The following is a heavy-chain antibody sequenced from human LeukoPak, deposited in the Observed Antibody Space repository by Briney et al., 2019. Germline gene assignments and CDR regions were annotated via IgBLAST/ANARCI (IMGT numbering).Heavy chain of an antibody. D-gene: IGHD3-22*01. J-gene: IGHJ4*02. V-gene: IGHV3-53*01. CDR1: GFAVSNSR. CDR3: AKIVVIPGSDYFDS. CDR2: IYSDDST. Sequence: GGSLRLSCAASGFAVSNSRMTWGRQAPGKGLEWLSIIYSDDSTYYPDSVKGRFTIYRDNSKNTVYLQLNSLRAEDTAVYYCAKIVVIPGSDYFDSWGQGTLVTVSS.